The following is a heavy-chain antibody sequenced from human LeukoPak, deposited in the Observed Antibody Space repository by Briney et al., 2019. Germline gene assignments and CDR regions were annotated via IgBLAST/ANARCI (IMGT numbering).Heavy chain of an antibody. CDR1: GGSISSGGYY. CDR2: IYHSGST. D-gene: IGHD3-22*01. J-gene: IGHJ4*02. V-gene: IGHV4-30-2*02. Sequence: SQTLSLTCTVSGGSISSGGYYWSWIRQPPGKGLEWIGYIYHSGSTYYNPSLKSRVTISVDRSKNQFSLKLSSVTAADTAVYYCARSYYYDSSGYFDYWGQGTLVTVSS. CDR3: ARSYYYDSSGYFDY.